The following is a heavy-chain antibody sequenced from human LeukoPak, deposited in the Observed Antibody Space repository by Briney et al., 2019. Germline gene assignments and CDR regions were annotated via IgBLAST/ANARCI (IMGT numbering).Heavy chain of an antibody. CDR2: ISGSGGST. Sequence: GGSLRLSCAASGFTHSNYWMTWVRQAPGKGLEWVSAISGSGGSTYYADSVKGRFTISRDNSKNTLYLQMNSLRAEDTAVYYCAKDPDYDILTGYSSFDYWGQGTLVTVSS. J-gene: IGHJ4*02. V-gene: IGHV3-23*01. D-gene: IGHD3-9*01. CDR1: GFTHSNYW. CDR3: AKDPDYDILTGYSSFDY.